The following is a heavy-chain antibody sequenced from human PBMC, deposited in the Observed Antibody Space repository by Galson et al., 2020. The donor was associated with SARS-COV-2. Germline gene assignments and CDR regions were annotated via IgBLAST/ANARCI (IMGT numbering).Heavy chain of an antibody. J-gene: IGHJ4*02. D-gene: IGHD2-2*02. Sequence: GESLKISCQTSGYTFSSYGISWVRQAPGQGLERMGWISTYRGNVNYAQKFQGRVTMTTDTSTRTAYMELRSLRSDDTAVYYCARGQTVYCSSASCYNYFEFWGQGSQVTVSS. V-gene: IGHV1-18*04. CDR1: GYTFSSYG. CDR2: ISTYRGNV. CDR3: ARGQTVYCSSASCYNYFEF.